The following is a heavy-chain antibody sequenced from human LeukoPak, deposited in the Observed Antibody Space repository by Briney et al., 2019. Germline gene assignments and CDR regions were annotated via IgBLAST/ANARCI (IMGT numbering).Heavy chain of an antibody. J-gene: IGHJ4*02. CDR1: GGSIGSTSYL. CDR2: LYYSGTT. CDR3: ARVGGAGYCSSVNCYFDY. D-gene: IGHD2-2*01. V-gene: IGHV4-39*07. Sequence: SETLSLTCTVSGGSIGSTSYLWGWIRQPPGKGLEWIGDLYYSGTTYYNPSLKSRVTISVDTSKNQFSLKLTSLTAADTAVYYCARVGGAGYCSSVNCYFDYWGQGTLVTVSS.